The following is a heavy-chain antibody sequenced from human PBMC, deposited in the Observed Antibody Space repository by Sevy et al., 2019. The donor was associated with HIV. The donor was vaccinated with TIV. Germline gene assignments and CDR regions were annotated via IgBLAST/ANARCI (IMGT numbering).Heavy chain of an antibody. J-gene: IGHJ4*02. D-gene: IGHD6-19*01. V-gene: IGHV3-66*02. CDR1: GFTVNDKY. CDR3: VSLFLSYRSGWSYFDY. Sequence: GGSLRLSCAISGFTVNDKYIIWVRQAPGKGLEWVSVIFSSGSTYYADSAKGRFTISRDNSKNTVDLEMNGVRAGDTAVDYCVSLFLSYRSGWSYFDYWGQGTLVTVSS. CDR2: IFSSGST.